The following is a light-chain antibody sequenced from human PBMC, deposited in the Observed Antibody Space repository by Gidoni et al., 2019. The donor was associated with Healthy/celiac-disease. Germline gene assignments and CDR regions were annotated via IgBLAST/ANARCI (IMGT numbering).Light chain of an antibody. CDR1: SSNIGSNY. J-gene: IGLJ3*02. V-gene: IGLV1-47*01. Sequence: QSVLTQPPSASGTPGPRVPISCSGSSSNIGSNYVYWYQQLPGTATKLLIYRNNQRPSGVPDRFSGSKSGTSASLAISGLRSEDEADYYCAAWDDSLSGWVFGGGTKLTVL. CDR2: RNN. CDR3: AAWDDSLSGWV.